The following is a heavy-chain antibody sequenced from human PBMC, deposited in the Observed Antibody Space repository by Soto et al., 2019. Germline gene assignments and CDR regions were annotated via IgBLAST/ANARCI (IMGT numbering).Heavy chain of an antibody. Sequence: SETLSLTCTVSGDSISSGGYYWSWIRQHPGKGLEWIGYIYYSGSTYYNPSLKSRVTISVDTSKNQFSLKLSSVTAADTAVYYCAGIYDILTGYTPGYYYYGMDVWGQGTTVTVSS. CDR3: AGIYDILTGYTPGYYYYGMDV. D-gene: IGHD3-9*01. CDR1: GDSISSGGYY. V-gene: IGHV4-31*03. J-gene: IGHJ6*02. CDR2: IYYSGST.